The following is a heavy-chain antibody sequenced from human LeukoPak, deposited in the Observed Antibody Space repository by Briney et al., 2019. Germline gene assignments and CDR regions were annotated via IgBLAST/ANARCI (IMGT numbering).Heavy chain of an antibody. CDR3: ARDRAAGTLYYYYYMDV. J-gene: IGHJ6*03. V-gene: IGHV3-64*01. CDR2: ISSNGGST. D-gene: IGHD6-13*01. CDR1: GFTFSSYA. Sequence: GGSLRLSCAASGFTFSSYAMHWVRQAPGKGLEYVSAISSNGGSTYYANSVKGRFTISRDNSKNTLYLQMGSLRAEDMAVYYCARDRAAGTLYYYYYMDVWGKGTTVTVSS.